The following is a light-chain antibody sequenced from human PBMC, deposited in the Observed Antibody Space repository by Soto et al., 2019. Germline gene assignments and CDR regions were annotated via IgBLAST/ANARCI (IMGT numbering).Light chain of an antibody. CDR3: CSYAGSSLYV. J-gene: IGLJ1*01. Sequence: QSVLTQPASVSGSPGQSITISCTGNSSDVGSYNLVSWYQQHPGKAPKLMIYEGSKRPSGVSNRFSGSKSGNTASLTISGLQAEDEADYYCCSYAGSSLYVFGTGTKVTVL. CDR1: SSDVGSYNL. CDR2: EGS. V-gene: IGLV2-23*01.